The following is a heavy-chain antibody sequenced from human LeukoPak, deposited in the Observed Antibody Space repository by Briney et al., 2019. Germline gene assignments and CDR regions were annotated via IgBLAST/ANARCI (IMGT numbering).Heavy chain of an antibody. CDR3: ARDHSSSWYPGNWFDP. Sequence: GGSLRLSCAASGFTFDDYGMSWVRQAPAKGLEWVSGINWNGGSTGYADSVKGRFTISRDNAKNSLYLQMNSLRAEDTALYYCARDHSSSWYPGNWFDPWGQGTLVTVSS. J-gene: IGHJ5*02. CDR1: GFTFDDYG. D-gene: IGHD6-13*01. CDR2: INWNGGST. V-gene: IGHV3-20*04.